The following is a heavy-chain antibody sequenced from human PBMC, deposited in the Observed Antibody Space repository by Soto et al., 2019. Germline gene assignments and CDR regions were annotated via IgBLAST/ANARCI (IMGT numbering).Heavy chain of an antibody. J-gene: IGHJ4*02. Sequence: GGSLRLSCAASGFTFSSYSMNWVRQAPGKGLEWVSYISSSSTTIFYAESVNGRFTISRDNAKNSLFLQMNSLRAEDTAVYYCAREGYYDSSGYNFDYWGQGT. D-gene: IGHD3-22*01. CDR3: AREGYYDSSGYNFDY. CDR1: GFTFSSYS. CDR2: ISSSSTTI. V-gene: IGHV3-48*01.